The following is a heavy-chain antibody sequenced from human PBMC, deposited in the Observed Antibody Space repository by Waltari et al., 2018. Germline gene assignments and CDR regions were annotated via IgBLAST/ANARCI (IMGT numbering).Heavy chain of an antibody. CDR2: IIPIFGTA. Sequence: QVQLVQSGAEVKKPGASVKVSCKASGYTFTSYYMHWVRPAPGQGLEWMGGIIPIFGTANYAQKFQGRVTITTDESTSTAYMELSSLRSEDTAVYYCARDTEMAYSGGAFDIWGQGTMVTVSS. V-gene: IGHV1-69*01. J-gene: IGHJ3*02. CDR1: GYTFTSYY. CDR3: ARDTEMAYSGGAFDI. D-gene: IGHD2-15*01.